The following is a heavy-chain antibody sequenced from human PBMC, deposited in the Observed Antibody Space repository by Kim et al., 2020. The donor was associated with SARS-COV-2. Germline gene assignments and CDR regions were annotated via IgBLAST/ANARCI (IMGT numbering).Heavy chain of an antibody. CDR2: IIPILGIA. Sequence: SVKVSCKASGGTFSSYAISWVRQAPGQGLEWMGRIIPILGIANYAQKFQGRVTITADKSTSTAYMELSSLRSEDTAVYYCARDYYGGDGDDYWGQGTLVTVSS. CDR1: GGTFSSYA. D-gene: IGHD3-22*01. V-gene: IGHV1-69*04. CDR3: ARDYYGGDGDDY. J-gene: IGHJ4*02.